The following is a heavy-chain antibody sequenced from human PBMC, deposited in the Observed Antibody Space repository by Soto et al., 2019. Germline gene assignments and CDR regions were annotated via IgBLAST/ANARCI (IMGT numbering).Heavy chain of an antibody. CDR2: IYQSGST. D-gene: IGHD6-19*01. Sequence: SETLSLTCAVSGDSISSGGYSWTWIRQPPGKGLEWIGHIYQSGSTLYNPSLESRVAISVDKSKNLFSLDLSSVTAADTAVYYCASAFGGWPPDSWGQGTLVTVSS. V-gene: IGHV4-30-2*01. J-gene: IGHJ4*02. CDR3: ASAFGGWPPDS. CDR1: GDSISSGGYS.